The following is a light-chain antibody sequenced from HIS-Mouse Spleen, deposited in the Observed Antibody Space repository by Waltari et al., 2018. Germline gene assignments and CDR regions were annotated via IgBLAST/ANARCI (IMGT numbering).Light chain of an antibody. CDR3: MQALQTPIT. Sequence: DIVMIQSPLSLPVTPGEPASISCRSSQSLLHSNGYNYLDWYLPKPGQSPQLLIYLGSNRASGDPDRFSGSGSGTDFTLKISRVEAEDVGVYYCMQALQTPITFGQGTRLEIK. J-gene: IGKJ5*01. CDR1: QSLLHSNGYNY. CDR2: LGS. V-gene: IGKV2-28*01.